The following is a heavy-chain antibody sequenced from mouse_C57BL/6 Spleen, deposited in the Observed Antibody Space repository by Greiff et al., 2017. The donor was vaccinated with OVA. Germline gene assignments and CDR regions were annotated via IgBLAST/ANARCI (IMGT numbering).Heavy chain of an antibody. J-gene: IGHJ1*03. CDR2: IWSGGST. Sequence: VKLVESGPGLVQPSQSLSITCTVSGFSLTSYGVHWVRQSPGKGLEWLGVIWSGGSTDYNAAFISRLSISKDNSKSQVFFKMNSLQADDTAIYYCARNGRFLGYFDVWGTGTTVTVSS. V-gene: IGHV2-2*01. CDR3: ARNGRFLGYFDV. D-gene: IGHD1-1*01. CDR1: GFSLTSYG.